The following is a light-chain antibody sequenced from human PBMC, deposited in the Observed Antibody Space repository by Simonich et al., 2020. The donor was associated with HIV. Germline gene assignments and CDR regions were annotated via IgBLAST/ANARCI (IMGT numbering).Light chain of an antibody. V-gene: IGKV4-1*01. Sequence: DIVMTQSPDSLPVSLGERATNNCKSSQSLLSNNKNFFAWFQHKPGQPPKLLIYWASTRESGVPDRFSGSGSGTDFTLTISSLQAEDVAVYYCQQYYTTPPTFGQGTKVEIK. J-gene: IGKJ1*01. CDR1: QSLLSNNKNF. CDR3: QQYYTTPPT. CDR2: WAS.